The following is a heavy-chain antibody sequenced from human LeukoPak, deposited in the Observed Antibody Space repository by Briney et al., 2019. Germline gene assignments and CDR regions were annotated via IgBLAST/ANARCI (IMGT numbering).Heavy chain of an antibody. Sequence: VGSLRLSCAASGVTFSSYAMSWVRQAPGKGLEWVSAISGSGGSTYYADSVKGRVTISRDNSKNTRYLQMNSLRAEDTAVYYCARVGATWGGFFDYWGQGTLVTVSS. CDR2: ISGSGGST. V-gene: IGHV3-23*01. J-gene: IGHJ4*02. CDR3: ARVGATWGGFFDY. D-gene: IGHD1-26*01. CDR1: GVTFSSYA.